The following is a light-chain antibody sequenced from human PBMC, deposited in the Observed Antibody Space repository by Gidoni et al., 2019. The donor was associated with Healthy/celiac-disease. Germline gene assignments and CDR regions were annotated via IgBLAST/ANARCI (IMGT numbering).Light chain of an antibody. CDR1: QSISSY. Sequence: DIQMTQSPSSLSASVGDRVTITCRASQSISSYLNWYQQKPGKAPKLLIYAASSLQSGVPSRFSGSGSGTDFTLTISSLQPEDFATYYCQQSYSRPLTFXGXTKVEIK. CDR3: QQSYSRPLT. V-gene: IGKV1-39*01. CDR2: AAS. J-gene: IGKJ4*01.